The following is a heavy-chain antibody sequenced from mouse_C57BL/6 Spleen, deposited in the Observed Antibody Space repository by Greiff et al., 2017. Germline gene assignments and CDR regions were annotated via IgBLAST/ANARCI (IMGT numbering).Heavy chain of an antibody. CDR2: IDPENGDT. J-gene: IGHJ3*01. CDR1: GFNIKDDY. D-gene: IGHD3-3*01. CDR3: TTWGRGFAY. Sequence: VQLQQSGAELVRPGASVKLSCTASGFNIKDDYMHWVKQRPEQGLEWIGWIDPENGDTEYASKFQGKATITADTSSNTAYLQLSSLPSEDTAVYYCTTWGRGFAYWGQGTLVTVSA. V-gene: IGHV14-4*01.